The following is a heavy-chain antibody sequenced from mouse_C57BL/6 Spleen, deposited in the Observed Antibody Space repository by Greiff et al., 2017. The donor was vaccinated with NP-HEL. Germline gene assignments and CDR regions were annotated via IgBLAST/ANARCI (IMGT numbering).Heavy chain of an antibody. Sequence: QVQLQQSGAELVKPGASVKISCKASGYAFSSYWMNWVKQRPGKGLEWIGQIYPGDGDTNYNGKFKGKATLTADKSSSTAYMQLSSLTSEDSAVYFCARAFILSAMDYWGQGTSVTVSS. CDR3: ARAFILSAMDY. J-gene: IGHJ4*01. V-gene: IGHV1-80*01. CDR1: GYAFSSYW. CDR2: IYPGDGDT. D-gene: IGHD1-1*01.